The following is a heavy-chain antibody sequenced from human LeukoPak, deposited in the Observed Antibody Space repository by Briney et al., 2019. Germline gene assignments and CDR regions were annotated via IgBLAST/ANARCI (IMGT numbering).Heavy chain of an antibody. J-gene: IGHJ3*02. CDR1: GFTFSSYA. CDR3: AREENYDRLFDI. D-gene: IGHD3-22*01. V-gene: IGHV3-30*04. CDR2: ISYDGSNK. Sequence: GGSLRLSCAASGFTFSSYAMHWVRQAPGKGLEWVAVISYDGSNKYYADSVKGRFTISRDNSKNTLYLQMNSLRAEDTAVYYCAREENYDRLFDIWGQGTMVTVSS.